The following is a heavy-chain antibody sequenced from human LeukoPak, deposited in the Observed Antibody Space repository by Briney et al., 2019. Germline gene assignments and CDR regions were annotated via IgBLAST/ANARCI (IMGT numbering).Heavy chain of an antibody. Sequence: GRSLRLSCAASGFTFSSYGMHWVRQAPGKGLECVAVVTHDDGVNKYYADSVKGRFTISRDNSKSTLYLQMNSLRAEDTAVYYCARWGGNILTGYYLDLWGQGTLVTVSS. CDR2: VTHDDGVNK. CDR3: ARWGGNILTGYYLDL. J-gene: IGHJ4*02. CDR1: GFTFSSYG. D-gene: IGHD3-9*01. V-gene: IGHV3-30*03.